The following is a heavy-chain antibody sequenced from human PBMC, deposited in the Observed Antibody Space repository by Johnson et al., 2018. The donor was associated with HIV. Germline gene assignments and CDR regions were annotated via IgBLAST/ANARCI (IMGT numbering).Heavy chain of an antibody. CDR3: AYSSGYGARELKDAFDI. D-gene: IGHD3-22*01. J-gene: IGHJ3*02. Sequence: VQLVESGGGVVRPGGSLKLSCAASGFTFDDYDMTWVRQAPGKGLEWVSGISWNSGSIGYADSVKGRFTISRDNAKNSLYLQMNSLRAEDTAVYYCAYSSGYGARELKDAFDIWGQGTMVTVSS. CDR2: ISWNSGSI. CDR1: GFTFDDYD. V-gene: IGHV3-20*04.